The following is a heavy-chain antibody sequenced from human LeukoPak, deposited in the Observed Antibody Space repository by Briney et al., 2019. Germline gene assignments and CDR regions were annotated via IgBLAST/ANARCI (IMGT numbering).Heavy chain of an antibody. D-gene: IGHD4/OR15-4a*01. Sequence: GESLKISCKGSGYSFTSYWIDWVRQMPGKGLEWMGIIYPGDSDPRYSPSFQGQVSISADKSISTAYLQWSSLKASGTAMYYCARRDGLWALDYWGQGTLVTVSS. V-gene: IGHV5-51*01. J-gene: IGHJ4*02. CDR1: GYSFTSYW. CDR2: IYPGDSDP. CDR3: ARRDGLWALDY.